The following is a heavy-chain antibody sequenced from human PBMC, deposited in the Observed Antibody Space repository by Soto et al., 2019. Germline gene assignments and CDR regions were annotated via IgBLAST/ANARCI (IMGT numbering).Heavy chain of an antibody. CDR3: ARVDGYYYDSSGPWND. V-gene: IGHV3-11*05. Sequence: GGSLRLSCAASGFTFSDYYMSWIRQAPGKGLEWVSYISSSNIYTNYADSVKGRFTISRDNAKNSLYLQMNSLRAEDTAVYYCARVDGYYYDSSGPWNDWGQGTLVTVSS. CDR2: ISSSNIYT. J-gene: IGHJ4*02. D-gene: IGHD3-22*01. CDR1: GFTFSDYY.